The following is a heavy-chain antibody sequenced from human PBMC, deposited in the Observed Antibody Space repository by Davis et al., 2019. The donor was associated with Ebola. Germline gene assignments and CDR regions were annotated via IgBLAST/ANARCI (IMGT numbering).Heavy chain of an antibody. V-gene: IGHV1-18*01. J-gene: IGHJ5*02. CDR1: GYTFTSFG. CDR3: ARAVTMVIPSGWFDP. D-gene: IGHD3-10*01. Sequence: AASVKVSCKASGYTFTSFGISWVRQAPGQGLEWMGWISAYNGNTNYAQNLQGRVTMTTDTSTSTAYMEVRSLRYDDTAVYYCARAVTMVIPSGWFDPWGQGTLVTVSS. CDR2: ISAYNGNT.